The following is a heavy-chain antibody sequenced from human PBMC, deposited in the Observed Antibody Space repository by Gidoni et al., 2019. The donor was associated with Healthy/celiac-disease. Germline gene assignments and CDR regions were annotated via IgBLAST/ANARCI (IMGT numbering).Heavy chain of an antibody. D-gene: IGHD3-10*01. CDR3: VKNYYGSGSYVWYAFDI. CDR1: GFTFSSYA. J-gene: IGHJ3*02. V-gene: IGHV3-64D*08. Sequence: EGQLVESGGGLVQPGGSLRLSCSASGFTFSSYAMHWVRQAPGKGLEYVSAISSNGGSTYYADSVKGRFTISRDNSKNTLYLQMSSLRAEDTAVYYCVKNYYGSGSYVWYAFDIWGQGTMVTVSS. CDR2: ISSNGGST.